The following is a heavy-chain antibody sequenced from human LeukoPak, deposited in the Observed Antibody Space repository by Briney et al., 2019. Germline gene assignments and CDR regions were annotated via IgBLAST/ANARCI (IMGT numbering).Heavy chain of an antibody. D-gene: IGHD2-2*01. CDR2: INPNSGGT. Sequence: ASVKVSCKASGYTFTGYYMHWVRQAPGQGLEWMGWINPNSGGTNYAQKFQGRVTMTRDTSISTAYMELSRLRPDDTAVYYCARGNLYCSSTSCYLDYWGQGTLVTVSS. CDR3: ARGNLYCSSTSCYLDY. V-gene: IGHV1-2*02. CDR1: GYTFTGYY. J-gene: IGHJ4*02.